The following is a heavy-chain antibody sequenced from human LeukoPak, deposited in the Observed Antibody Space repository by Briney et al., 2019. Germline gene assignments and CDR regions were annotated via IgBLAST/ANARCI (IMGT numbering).Heavy chain of an antibody. V-gene: IGHV1-2*02. CDR1: GFTFAGYY. D-gene: IGHD5-12*01. CDR2: IDTYTGNT. CDR3: AREYSASEH. J-gene: IGHJ1*01. Sequence: ASVKVSCKASGFTFAGYYLHWVRQAPGQGLEWMAWIDTYTGNTHYAQKFQGRITVTRDTSISTTYMELSWLTSDDTALYYCAREYSASEHWGQGTLVTVSS.